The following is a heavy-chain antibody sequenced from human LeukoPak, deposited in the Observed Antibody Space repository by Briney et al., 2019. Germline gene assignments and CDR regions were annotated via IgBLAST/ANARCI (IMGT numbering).Heavy chain of an antibody. Sequence: ASVKVSCKASGYTFTDYYIQWVRQAPGQGLEYMGWISPNSGGTNYAPMFQGRVTMTSDTSINTAFMELRSLRSDDTAVFYCARDSTGGYPDYWGQGTLVTVSA. V-gene: IGHV1-2*02. CDR1: GYTFTDYY. J-gene: IGHJ4*02. CDR3: ARDSTGGYPDY. D-gene: IGHD7-27*01. CDR2: ISPNSGGT.